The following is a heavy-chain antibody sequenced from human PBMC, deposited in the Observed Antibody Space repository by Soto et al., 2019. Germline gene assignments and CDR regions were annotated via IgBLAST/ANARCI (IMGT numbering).Heavy chain of an antibody. V-gene: IGHV3-23*01. Sequence: HPGGSLRLSCAASGFTFSSYAMSWVRQAPGKGLEWVSAISGSGGSTYYADSVKGRFTISRDNSKNTLYLQMNSLRAEDTAVYYCAKEDSTFGVAGYLPDHYFDYWGQGTLVTVSS. CDR2: ISGSGGST. CDR3: AKEDSTFGVAGYLPDHYFDY. J-gene: IGHJ4*02. D-gene: IGHD3-3*01. CDR1: GFTFSSYA.